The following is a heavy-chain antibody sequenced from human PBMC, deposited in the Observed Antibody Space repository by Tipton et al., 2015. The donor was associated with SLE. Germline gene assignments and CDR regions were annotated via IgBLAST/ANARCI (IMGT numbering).Heavy chain of an antibody. V-gene: IGHV1-8*01. Sequence: QLVQSGAEVKKPGASVKVSCKASGYTFTSYDINWVRQATGQGLEWMGWMNPKSGNTGYAQKFQGRVTMTRNTSISTAYMELSSLRSEDTAVYYCARISRTIRSDWFDSWGQGTLVTVSS. D-gene: IGHD3-3*01. CDR2: MNPKSGNT. CDR3: ARISRTIRSDWFDS. CDR1: GYTFTSYD. J-gene: IGHJ5*01.